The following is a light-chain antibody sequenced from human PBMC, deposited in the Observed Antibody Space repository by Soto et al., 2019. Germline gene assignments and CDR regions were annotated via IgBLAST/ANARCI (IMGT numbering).Light chain of an antibody. CDR1: NFNIGTNP. CDR3: AAWDDSLNTYV. Sequence: QSVLTQPPSVSGPPGQRVTISCSGSNFNIGTNPVNWYQQLPGTAPKFVIYSNNLRPSGVPDRFSGSKSGTSASLAISGLQSDDEADYYCAAWDDSLNTYVFGTGTKLTVL. J-gene: IGLJ1*01. CDR2: SNN. V-gene: IGLV1-44*01.